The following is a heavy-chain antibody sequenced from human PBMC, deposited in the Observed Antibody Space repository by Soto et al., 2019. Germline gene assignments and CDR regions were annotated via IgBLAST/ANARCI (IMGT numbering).Heavy chain of an antibody. D-gene: IGHD3-9*01. J-gene: IGHJ4*02. CDR2: INHSGST. V-gene: IGHV4-34*01. Sequence: QVQLQQWGAGLLKPSETLSLTCAVYGGSFSGYYWSWIRQPPGKGLEWIGEINHSGSTNYNPSLKSRVTISVDTSKNQFSLKLSSVTAADTAVYYCARGPPVLRYFDWVPKPPPYYCDYWGQGTLVTVSS. CDR1: GGSFSGYY. CDR3: ARGPPVLRYFDWVPKPPPYYCDY.